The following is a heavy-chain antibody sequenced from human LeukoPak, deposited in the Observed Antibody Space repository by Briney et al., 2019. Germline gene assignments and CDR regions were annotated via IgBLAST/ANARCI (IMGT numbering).Heavy chain of an antibody. J-gene: IGHJ6*02. Sequence: GGSLRLSCAASGFTFNNYGMHWVRQAPGKGLEWMALIWYDGSNKYYADSVKGRFTISRDNSKNTLYLQMNSLRAEDTAVYYCSREYFDWSRNYYYGMDVWGQGTMVTVSS. CDR1: GFTFNNYG. D-gene: IGHD3-9*01. CDR2: IWYDGSNK. CDR3: SREYFDWSRNYYYGMDV. V-gene: IGHV3-33*01.